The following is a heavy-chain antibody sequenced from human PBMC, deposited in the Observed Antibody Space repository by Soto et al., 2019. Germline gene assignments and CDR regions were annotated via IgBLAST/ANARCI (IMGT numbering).Heavy chain of an antibody. CDR3: AKVMGVRFRSGFDY. Sequence: GVSLRLSCAASGFTFSSYAMSWVRQAPGKGLEWVSAISGSGGSTYYADSVKGRFTISRDNSKNTLYLQMNSLRAEDTAVYYCAKVMGVRFRSGFDYWGQGTLVTVSS. CDR1: GFTFSSYA. CDR2: ISGSGGST. D-gene: IGHD3-3*01. J-gene: IGHJ4*02. V-gene: IGHV3-23*01.